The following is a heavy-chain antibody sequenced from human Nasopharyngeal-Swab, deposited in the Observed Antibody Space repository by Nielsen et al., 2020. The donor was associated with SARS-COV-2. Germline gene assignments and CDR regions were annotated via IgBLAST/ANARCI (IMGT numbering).Heavy chain of an antibody. Sequence: WIRQPPGKGLEWIGEINHSGSTNYNPSLKSRVTIPVDTSKNQFSLKLSSMTAADTAVYYCARGTVYYYDGSGYYYYYYYGMDVWGQGTTVTVSS. CDR3: ARGTVYYYDGSGYYYYYYYGMDV. D-gene: IGHD3-22*01. J-gene: IGHJ6*02. CDR2: INHSGST. V-gene: IGHV4-34*01.